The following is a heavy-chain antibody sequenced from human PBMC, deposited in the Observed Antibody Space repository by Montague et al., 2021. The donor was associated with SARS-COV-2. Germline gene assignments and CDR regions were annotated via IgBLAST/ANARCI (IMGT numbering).Heavy chain of an antibody. D-gene: IGHD3-3*01. CDR1: GGSVSSGSYY. CDR2: IYYSGST. Sequence: SETLSLTCIVSGGSVSSGSYYWSWIRQPPGKGLEWIGYIYYSGSTNYXPSLKSRVTISVDTSKNQFSLKPSSVTAADTAVYYCARDPWRITIFGVVTRYGMDVWGQGTTVTVSS. CDR3: ARDPWRITIFGVVTRYGMDV. V-gene: IGHV4-61*01. J-gene: IGHJ6*02.